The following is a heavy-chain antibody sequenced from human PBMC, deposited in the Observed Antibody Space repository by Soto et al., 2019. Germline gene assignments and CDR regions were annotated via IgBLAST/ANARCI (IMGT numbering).Heavy chain of an antibody. V-gene: IGHV1-3*05. CDR1: GYTFTSYA. CDR3: AREAKMIEDILTGYYPNYYYGMDV. Sequence: QVQLVQSGAEEKKPGASVKVSCKASGYTFTSYAMHWVRQAPGQRLEWMGWINAGNGNTKYSQKFQGRVTITRDTSASTAYMELSSLRSEDTAVYYCAREAKMIEDILTGYYPNYYYGMDVWGQGTTVTVSS. D-gene: IGHD3-9*01. J-gene: IGHJ6*02. CDR2: INAGNGNT.